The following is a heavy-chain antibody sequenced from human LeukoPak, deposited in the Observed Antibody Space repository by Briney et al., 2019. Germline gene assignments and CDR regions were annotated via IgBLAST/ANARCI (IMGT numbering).Heavy chain of an antibody. CDR2: ISAYNGNT. CDR3: ARGPGHYYDSSGHEDY. CDR1: GYTFTSYG. V-gene: IGHV1-18*01. D-gene: IGHD3-22*01. J-gene: IGHJ4*02. Sequence: ASVKVSCKASGYTFTSYGISWVRQAPGQGLEWMGWISAYNGNTNYAQKLQGRVTMTRNTSISTDYMELSSLRSEDTAVYYCARGPGHYYDSSGHEDYWGQGTLVTVSS.